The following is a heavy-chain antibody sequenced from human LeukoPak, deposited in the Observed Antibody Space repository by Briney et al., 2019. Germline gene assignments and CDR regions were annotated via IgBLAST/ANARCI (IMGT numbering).Heavy chain of an antibody. D-gene: IGHD6-13*01. CDR2: ISHSGST. Sequence: SETLSLTCTVSDDSFSSYYWSWIRQPPGKGLEWIGYISHSGSTNYNPSLKSRLTISVGASRNQFFLELSSVTPADTAVYYCAGQGLGSSWFYHGGFYYCDSWGQGTLVTVS. V-gene: IGHV4-59*01. CDR1: DDSFSSYY. J-gene: IGHJ4*02. CDR3: AGQGLGSSWFYHGGFYYCDS.